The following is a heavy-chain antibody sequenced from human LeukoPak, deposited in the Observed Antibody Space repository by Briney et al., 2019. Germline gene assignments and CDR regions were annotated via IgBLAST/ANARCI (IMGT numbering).Heavy chain of an antibody. J-gene: IGHJ4*02. CDR3: TRRGDY. CDR2: IYDRGTT. CDR1: GGPIGSSTYY. Sequence: SETLSLTCSVSGGPIGSSTYYWGWIRQPPGKGLEWIGSIYDRGTTHYSPSFKSRVTISLDTSKNQFSLRLTSVTAADTAVYYCTRRGDYWGQGTLVTVSS. D-gene: IGHD3-10*01. V-gene: IGHV4-39*07.